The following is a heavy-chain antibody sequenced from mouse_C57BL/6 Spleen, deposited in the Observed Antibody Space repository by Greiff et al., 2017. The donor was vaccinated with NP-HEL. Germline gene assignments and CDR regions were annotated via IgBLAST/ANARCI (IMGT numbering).Heavy chain of an antibody. D-gene: IGHD4-1*01. V-gene: IGHV5-4*01. CDR1: GFTFSSYA. CDR2: ISDGGSYT. Sequence: EVQLVESGGGLVKPGGSLKLSCAASGFTFSSYAMSWVRQTPDKRLEWVATISDGGSYTYYPDNVQGRFTISRDNAKNNLYLQMSHLKSEDTAMYYCAIEQGTGYFDYWGQGTTLTVSS. CDR3: AIEQGTGYFDY. J-gene: IGHJ2*01.